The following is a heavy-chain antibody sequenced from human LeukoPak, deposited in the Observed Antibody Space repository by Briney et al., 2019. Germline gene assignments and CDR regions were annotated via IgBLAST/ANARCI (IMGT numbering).Heavy chain of an antibody. CDR3: AAGPPTYCSSTSCYQDY. D-gene: IGHD2-2*01. V-gene: IGHV5-51*01. CDR2: IHPGDFDT. CDR1: GYSFMSYW. Sequence: KGGESLKISCKGSGYSFMSYWSGWVRQMPGKGLEWMRIIHPGDFDTSYNPSFQAQVTISADKSISTAYLQWSSLKASDTAMYYCAAGPPTYCSSTSCYQDYWGQGTLVTVSS. J-gene: IGHJ4*02.